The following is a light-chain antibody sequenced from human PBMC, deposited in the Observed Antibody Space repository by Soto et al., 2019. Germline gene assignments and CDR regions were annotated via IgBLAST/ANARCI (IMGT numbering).Light chain of an antibody. CDR3: QSYDSSLSAHVI. CDR2: DNN. Sequence: QLVLTQPPSVSGAPGQTVTISCTGSSSNIGAGYDVHWYQQLPGTAPKLLIYDNNYRPSGVPDRFSGSKSGTSASLAITGLQAEDEADYYCQSYDSSLSAHVIFGGGTKLTVL. V-gene: IGLV1-40*01. CDR1: SSNIGAGYD. J-gene: IGLJ2*01.